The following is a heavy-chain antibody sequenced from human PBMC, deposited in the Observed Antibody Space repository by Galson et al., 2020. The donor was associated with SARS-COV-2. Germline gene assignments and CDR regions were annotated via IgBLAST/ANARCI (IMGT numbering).Heavy chain of an antibody. CDR3: ARISGGSESYYNDYFDF. V-gene: IGHV2-26*01. CDR2: VFSNDEK. Sequence: SGPTLVKPTETLTLTCTVSGFSLSDPTMGVSWIRQPPGKALEWLAPVFSNDEKTFNTSLTNSPTISKDTSASQVVLSMTNMDPVDTATYFGARISGGSESYYNDYFDFWGQGSLVTVSS. CDR1: GFSLSDPTMG. D-gene: IGHD3-10*01. J-gene: IGHJ4*02.